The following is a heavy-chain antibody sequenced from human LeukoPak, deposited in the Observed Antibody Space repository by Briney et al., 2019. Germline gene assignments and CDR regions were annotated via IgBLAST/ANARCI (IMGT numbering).Heavy chain of an antibody. V-gene: IGHV4-34*01. D-gene: IGHD2-21*02. CDR1: GGSFSGYY. Sequence: SETLSLTCAVYGGSFSGYYWSWIRQSPGKGLEWIGEINHGGSTNYNPSLKSRVTISVDTSKNQFSLKLSSVTAADTAVYYCARGVLTGTTFIVVVTSIAYYFDYWGQGTLVTVSS. CDR3: ARGVLTGTTFIVVVTSIAYYFDY. CDR2: INHGGST. J-gene: IGHJ4*02.